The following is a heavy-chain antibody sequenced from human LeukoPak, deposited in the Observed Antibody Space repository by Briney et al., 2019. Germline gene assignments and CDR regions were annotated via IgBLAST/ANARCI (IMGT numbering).Heavy chain of an antibody. CDR1: GFTFSSYG. CDR2: IWYDGSNK. J-gene: IGHJ6*03. CDR3: ARGYRGAAAAPYYYYYMDV. Sequence: PGRSLRLSCAASGFTFSSYGRHWVRQAPGKGLEWVAVIWYDGSNKYYADSVKGRFTISRDNSKNTLYLQMNSLRAEDTAVYYCARGYRGAAAAPYYYYYMDVWGKGTTVTVSS. V-gene: IGHV3-33*01. D-gene: IGHD6-13*01.